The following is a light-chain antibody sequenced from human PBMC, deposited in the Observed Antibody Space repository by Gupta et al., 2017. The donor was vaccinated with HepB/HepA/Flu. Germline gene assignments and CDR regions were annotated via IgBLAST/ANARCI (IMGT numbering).Light chain of an antibody. CDR1: QSISNY. J-gene: IGKJ3*01. CDR3: QRYFSGLFT. V-gene: IGKV1-27*01. CDR2: AAS. Sequence: DIRMTQSPSSLPAPVGDRVTITCRASQSISNYLAWYQQKPGKVPNLLIYAASTLQSGVPSRFSGSGSGTDFTLTISSLQPEEVATYYCQRYFSGLFTFGPGTKVEIK.